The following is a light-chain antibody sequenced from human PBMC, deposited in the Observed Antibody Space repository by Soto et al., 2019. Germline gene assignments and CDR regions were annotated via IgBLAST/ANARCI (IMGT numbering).Light chain of an antibody. V-gene: IGLV2-14*01. CDR2: DVS. CDR1: SSDVGGYNY. J-gene: IGLJ2*01. CDR3: SSYTSSSTPHVV. Sequence: QSALTQPASVSGFPGQSITISCTGTSSDVGGYNYVSWYQQHPGKAPKLMIYDVSNRPSGVSNRFSGSKSGNTASLTISGLQAEDEADYYCSSYTSSSTPHVVFGGWTKLTVL.